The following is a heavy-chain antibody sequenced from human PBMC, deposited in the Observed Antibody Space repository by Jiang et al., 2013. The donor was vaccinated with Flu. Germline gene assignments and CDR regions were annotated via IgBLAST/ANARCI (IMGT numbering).Heavy chain of an antibody. J-gene: IGHJ4*02. CDR2: IYYSGST. V-gene: IGHV4-59*08. CDR3: ARLRMADSSSWYVPAGAPFDY. Sequence: TVSGGSISSYYWSWIRQPPGKGLEWIGYIYYSGSTNYNPSLKSRVTISVDTSKNQFSLKLSSVTAADTAVYYCARLRMADSSSWYVPAGAPFDYWGQGTLVTVSS. CDR1: GGSISSYY. D-gene: IGHD6-13*01.